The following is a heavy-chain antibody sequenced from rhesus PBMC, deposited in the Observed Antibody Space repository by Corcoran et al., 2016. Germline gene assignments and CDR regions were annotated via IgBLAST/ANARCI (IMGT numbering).Heavy chain of an antibody. J-gene: IGHJ4*01. CDR2: IGGSSVST. CDR3: ARISYCSGTYCYAVEGYFDY. D-gene: IGHD2-27*01. Sequence: QVQLQESGPGLVKPSETLSLTCAVSGYSISSGYGWSWVRQPPGKGPGWLGYIGGSSVSTNSNPSLKSRVTISKDTSKNQFSLKLSSVTAADTAVYYCARISYCSGTYCYAVEGYFDYWGQGVLVTVSS. V-gene: IGHV4-127*01. CDR1: GYSISSGYG.